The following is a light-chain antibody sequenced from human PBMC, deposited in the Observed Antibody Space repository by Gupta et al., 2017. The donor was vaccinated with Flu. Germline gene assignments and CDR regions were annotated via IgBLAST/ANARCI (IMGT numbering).Light chain of an antibody. CDR1: QSVRYF. J-gene: IGKJ4*02. Sequence: PATLSWSPGERATLSCRASQSVRYFLAWYQQTPCQAPRLLIYDASNRATGIPARFNGSGSGTXFTLTIXSLEPEDFVVYYCHQRSNWPITFGXGTRVEVK. V-gene: IGKV3-11*01. CDR3: HQRSNWPIT. CDR2: DAS.